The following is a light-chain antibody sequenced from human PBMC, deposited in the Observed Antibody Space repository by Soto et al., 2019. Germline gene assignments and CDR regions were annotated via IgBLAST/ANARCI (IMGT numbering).Light chain of an antibody. CDR3: TSWTTSTTMI. V-gene: IGLV2-14*03. Sequence: QSALTQPASVSGSPGQSITISCTGTRSDIGAYNFVSWYQQHPGEVPKLILYDVNVRPSGVSNRFSGSKSGNKASLTISGLQAEDEADYYCTSWTTSTTMIFGGGTQLTVL. CDR2: DVN. CDR1: RSDIGAYNF. J-gene: IGLJ2*01.